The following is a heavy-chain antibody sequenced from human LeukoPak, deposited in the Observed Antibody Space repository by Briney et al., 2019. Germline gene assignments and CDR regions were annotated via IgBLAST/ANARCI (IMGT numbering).Heavy chain of an antibody. Sequence: SQTLSLTCTVSGGSIRSGSYYWSWTRPPAGKGLEWIGRIYTSGSTNYNPSLKSRVTISVDTSKNQVALKLGSLTAAATAVYYCARTKTQRGYSGYDSDYWGQGTLVTVSS. CDR3: ARTKTQRGYSGYDSDY. CDR1: GGSIRSGSYY. J-gene: IGHJ4*02. V-gene: IGHV4-61*02. CDR2: IYTSGST. D-gene: IGHD5-12*01.